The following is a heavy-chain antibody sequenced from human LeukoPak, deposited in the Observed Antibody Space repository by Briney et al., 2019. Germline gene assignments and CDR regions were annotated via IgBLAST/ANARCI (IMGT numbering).Heavy chain of an antibody. CDR3: AKDLPSGSYWRGDFDS. CDR2: MSSSGGST. D-gene: IGHD1-26*01. CDR1: GFTFSSYA. V-gene: IGHV3-23*01. Sequence: GGSLRLSCAASGFTFSSYAMSWVRQAPGKGLEWVSAMSSSGGSTYYADSVKGRFTVSRDNSKNTLYLQMNSLRDEDTAVYYCAKDLPSGSYWRGDFDSWGQGTLVTVSS. J-gene: IGHJ4*02.